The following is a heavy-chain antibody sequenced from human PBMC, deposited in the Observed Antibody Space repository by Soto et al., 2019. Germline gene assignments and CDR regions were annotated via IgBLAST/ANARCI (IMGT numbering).Heavy chain of an antibody. CDR3: ARGRREREVYVMDV. CDR2: IYYSEST. D-gene: IGHD1-26*01. V-gene: IGHV4-59*08. Sequence: SETLSLTCTVSGGSMSSYYWSWIRQSPGKGLQYIGYIYYSESTNYNPSLKSRVTISVDTSRNQFSLTLSSVTAADTAVYYCARGRREREVYVMDVWGQGTTVT. J-gene: IGHJ6*02. CDR1: GGSMSSYY.